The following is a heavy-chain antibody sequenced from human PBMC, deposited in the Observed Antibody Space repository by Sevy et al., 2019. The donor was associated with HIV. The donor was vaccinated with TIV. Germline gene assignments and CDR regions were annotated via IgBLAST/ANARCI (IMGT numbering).Heavy chain of an antibody. J-gene: IGHJ4*02. CDR3: AVSQSCGGDCYYFDS. CDR1: GYSFILYY. Sequence: ASVKVSCRASGYSFILYYMHWVRQAPGQGLEWMGLINPTGGYTSDAQRFQGRLSMTRDTSTSTFYMELRSLTYEDTAVYYCAVSQSCGGDCYYFDSWGQGTLVTVSS. V-gene: IGHV1-46*01. D-gene: IGHD2-21*02. CDR2: INPTGGYT.